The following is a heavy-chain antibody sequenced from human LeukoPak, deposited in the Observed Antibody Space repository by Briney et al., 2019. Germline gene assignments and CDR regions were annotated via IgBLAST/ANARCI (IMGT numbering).Heavy chain of an antibody. D-gene: IGHD1-26*01. Sequence: GGSLRLSCAASGFTFSSYGMHWVRQAPGKGLEWVAVISYDGSNKYYADSVKGRFTISRDNSKNTLHLQMNSLRAEDTAVYYCAREPSVGATRAGAFDIWGQGTMVTVSS. V-gene: IGHV3-30*03. CDR1: GFTFSSYG. J-gene: IGHJ3*02. CDR2: ISYDGSNK. CDR3: AREPSVGATRAGAFDI.